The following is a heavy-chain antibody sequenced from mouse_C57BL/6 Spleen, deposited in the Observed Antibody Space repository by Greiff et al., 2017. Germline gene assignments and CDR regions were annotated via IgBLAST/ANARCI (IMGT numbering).Heavy chain of an antibody. J-gene: IGHJ2*01. V-gene: IGHV1-15*01. D-gene: IGHD1-1*01. CDR3: TRSDYGSSSFDY. CDR1: GYTFTDYE. Sequence: QVQLQQSGAELVRPGASVTLSCKASGYTFTDYEMHWVKQTPVHGLEWIGAIDPETGGTAYNQKFKGKAILTADKSSSTAYMGLRSLTSEDSAVYYCTRSDYGSSSFDYWGQGTTLTVSS. CDR2: IDPETGGT.